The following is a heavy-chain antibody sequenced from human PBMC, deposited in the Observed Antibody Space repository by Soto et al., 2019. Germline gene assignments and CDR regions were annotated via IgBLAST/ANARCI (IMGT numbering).Heavy chain of an antibody. V-gene: IGHV1-2*04. CDR3: ARVRIASADDYYYYYGMDV. Sequence: ASVKVSCKASGYTFTGYYMHWVRQAPGQGLEWMGWINPNSGGTNYAQKFQGWVTMTRDTSISTAYMELSRLRSDDTAVYYCARVRIASADDYYYYYGMDVWGQGTTVTVSS. CDR2: INPNSGGT. J-gene: IGHJ6*02. CDR1: GYTFTGYY. D-gene: IGHD6-25*01.